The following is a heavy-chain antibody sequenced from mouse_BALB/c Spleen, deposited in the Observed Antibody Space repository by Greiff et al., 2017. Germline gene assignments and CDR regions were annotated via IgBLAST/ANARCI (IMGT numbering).Heavy chain of an antibody. D-gene: IGHD4-1*01. V-gene: IGHV5-17*02. Sequence: EVQLVESGGGLVQPGGSRKLSCAASGFTFSSFGMHWVRQAPEKGLEWVAYISSGSSTIYYADTVKGRFTISRDNPKNTLFLQMTSLRSEDTAMYYCARMLTGAFDYWGQGTTLTVSS. CDR3: ARMLTGAFDY. CDR1: GFTFSSFG. J-gene: IGHJ2*01. CDR2: ISSGSSTI.